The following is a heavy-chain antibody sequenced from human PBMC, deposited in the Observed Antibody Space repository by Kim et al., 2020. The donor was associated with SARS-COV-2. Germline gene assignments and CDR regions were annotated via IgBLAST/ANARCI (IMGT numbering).Heavy chain of an antibody. D-gene: IGHD6-6*01. CDR3: ARRSSSSYYGMDV. Sequence: YADSVKGRFTISRDNAKNSLYLQMNSLRTEDTAIYYCARRSSSSYYGMDVWGQGTTVTVSS. V-gene: IGHV3-48*03. J-gene: IGHJ6*02.